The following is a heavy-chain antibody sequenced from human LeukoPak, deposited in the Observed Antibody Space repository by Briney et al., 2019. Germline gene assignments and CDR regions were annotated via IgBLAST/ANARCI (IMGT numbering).Heavy chain of an antibody. Sequence: ASVKVSCKASGYTFTERGISWMRHVPGQGLEWIGWISATSGNTYYAETFQDRVTMTTDASTSTAYMELRDLTVDDTDVYYCGKGSTGWSRDPWGQGTLVTVSS. V-gene: IGHV1-18*01. CDR1: GYTFTERG. CDR3: GKGSTGWSRDP. CDR2: ISATSGNT. J-gene: IGHJ5*02. D-gene: IGHD6-19*01.